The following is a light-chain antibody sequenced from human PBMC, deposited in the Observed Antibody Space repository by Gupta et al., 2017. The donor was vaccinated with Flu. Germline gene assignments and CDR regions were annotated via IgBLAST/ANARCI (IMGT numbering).Light chain of an antibody. CDR3: QQRSDWPPYT. Sequence: EIVLTQSPATLSLSPGERATLSCRASQNINNYLAWYQQKPGQAPRLLIHDSSNRATGIPDRFSGSGSGTDFNLTVSSLEPEDFVVYYCQQRSDWPPYTFGQGTKLEVK. CDR2: DSS. J-gene: IGKJ2*01. V-gene: IGKV3-11*01. CDR1: QNINNY.